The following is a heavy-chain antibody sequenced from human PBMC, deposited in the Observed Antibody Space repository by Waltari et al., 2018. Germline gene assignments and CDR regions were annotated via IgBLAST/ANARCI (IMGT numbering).Heavy chain of an antibody. V-gene: IGHV4-39*01. Sequence: QLQLQESGPGLVKPSETLSLTCPVAGGSISSSSSYWGWIRQPPGKGLEWIGSIYYSGSTNYNPSLKSRVTISVDTSKNQFSLKLSSVTAADTAVYYCAKHDSGYCSGGSCFFDYWGQGTLVTVSS. J-gene: IGHJ4*02. CDR3: AKHDSGYCSGGSCFFDY. CDR1: GGSISSSSSY. D-gene: IGHD2-15*01. CDR2: IYYSGST.